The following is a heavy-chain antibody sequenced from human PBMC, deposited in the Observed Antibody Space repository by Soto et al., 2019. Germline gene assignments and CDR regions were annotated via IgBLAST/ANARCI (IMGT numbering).Heavy chain of an antibody. CDR2: ISGSGGST. J-gene: IGHJ4*02. V-gene: IGHV3-23*01. D-gene: IGHD3-9*01. CDR1: GFTFSSYA. CDR3: AKDNQYYDILTGYYNVCFDY. Sequence: GGSLRLSCAASGFTFSSYAMSWVRQAPGKGLEWVSAISGSGGSTYYADSVKGRFTISRDNSKNTLYLQMNSLRAEDTAVYYCAKDNQYYDILTGYYNVCFDYWGQGTLVTVSS.